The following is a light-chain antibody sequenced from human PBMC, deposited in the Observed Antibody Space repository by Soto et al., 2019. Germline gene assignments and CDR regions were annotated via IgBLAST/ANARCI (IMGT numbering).Light chain of an antibody. CDR1: QSVSSSY. V-gene: IGKV3-20*01. Sequence: EIVLTQSPGTLSLSPGERATLSCRASQSVSSSYLAWYQQKPGQAPRLLIYGASSRATGIPDRLSGSGSGTDFTLTISRVEPEDFALYYCHQYGSSPWTFGQGTKVEIK. CDR3: HQYGSSPWT. CDR2: GAS. J-gene: IGKJ1*01.